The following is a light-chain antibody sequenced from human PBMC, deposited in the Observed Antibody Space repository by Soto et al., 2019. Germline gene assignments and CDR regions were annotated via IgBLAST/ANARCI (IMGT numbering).Light chain of an antibody. CDR2: DVT. V-gene: IGLV2-14*03. J-gene: IGLJ1*01. CDR1: SSDVGAYNY. Sequence: QSVLTQPASVSGSPGQSITISCTGTSSDVGAYNYVSWYQQYPGKAPKYIIYDVTNRPSGVSYRFSGSKSGNTASLTISGLQAENEAEYYCSSYTTSSTLYVFGTGTKVTVL. CDR3: SSYTTSSTLYV.